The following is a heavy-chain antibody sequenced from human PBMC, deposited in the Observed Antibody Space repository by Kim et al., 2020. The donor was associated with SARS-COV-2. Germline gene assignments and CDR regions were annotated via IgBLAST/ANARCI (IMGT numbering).Heavy chain of an antibody. V-gene: IGHV3-30*18. J-gene: IGHJ6*02. CDR2: ISFDGSKK. CDR3: AKDSSFVMITFWGESGGVDV. D-gene: IGHD3-16*01. Sequence: GGSLRLSCAASGFSFNNFGMNWVRQAPGKGLEWVALISFDGSKKSYADSLKGRFTISRDSSKNTLYLQMNSLRAEDTAVYYCAKDSSFVMITFWGESGGVDVWGQGTTVTVSS. CDR1: GFSFNNFG.